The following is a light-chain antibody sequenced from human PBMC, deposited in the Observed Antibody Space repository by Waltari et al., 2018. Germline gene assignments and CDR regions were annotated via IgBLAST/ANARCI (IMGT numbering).Light chain of an antibody. CDR2: WAS. Sequence: VMTQSPDSVAVSLGERATINCKSSRNLLYSPNNKNYLAWFQQKAGQPPKLLIYWASSRESGVPDRFSGSGSGSDFTLTISSLQAEDVAVYYCQQYYANPRTFGQGTRVEIK. CDR3: QQYYANPRT. V-gene: IGKV4-1*01. CDR1: RNLLYSPNNKNY. J-gene: IGKJ1*01.